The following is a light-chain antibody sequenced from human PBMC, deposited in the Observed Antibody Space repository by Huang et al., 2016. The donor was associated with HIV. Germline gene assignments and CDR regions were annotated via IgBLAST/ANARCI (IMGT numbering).Light chain of an antibody. J-gene: IGKJ2*01. Sequence: DIQMTQSPPSLSASIGDSGTITCRARQNINTYLNWYRHKPGEAPDLLIHAASTLQKGVASRFSGGGSGTHFTLTINNLQPDDCGTYFCQHSYSTPYTFGRGTRVDIK. CDR1: QNINTY. CDR3: QHSYSTPYT. V-gene: IGKV1-39*01. CDR2: AAS.